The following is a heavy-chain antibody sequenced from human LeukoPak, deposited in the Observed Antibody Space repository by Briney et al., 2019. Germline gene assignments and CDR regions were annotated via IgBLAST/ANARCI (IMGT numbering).Heavy chain of an antibody. CDR1: GGTFSSYA. Sequence: ASVKVSCKASGGTFSSYAISWVRQAPGQGLEWMGGIIPIFGTANYAQKFQGRVTITADESTSTAYMELSSLRSEDTAVYYRARRTGDYYYYYMDVWGKGTTVTVSS. J-gene: IGHJ6*03. CDR2: IIPIFGTA. CDR3: ARRTGDYYYYYMDV. V-gene: IGHV1-69*13.